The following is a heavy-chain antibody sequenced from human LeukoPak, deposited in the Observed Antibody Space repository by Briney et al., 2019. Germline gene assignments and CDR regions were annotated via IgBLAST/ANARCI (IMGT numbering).Heavy chain of an antibody. Sequence: ASVKVSCKASVYTFISYGISWVRQAPGQGLEWMGWISAYNGNTNFAQKLQGRVTMTTDTSTSTAYMELRSLRSDDTAVYYCARDKGTAVANGMDVWGQGTTVTVSS. D-gene: IGHD6-19*01. CDR3: ARDKGTAVANGMDV. J-gene: IGHJ6*02. CDR2: ISAYNGNT. CDR1: VYTFISYG. V-gene: IGHV1-18*01.